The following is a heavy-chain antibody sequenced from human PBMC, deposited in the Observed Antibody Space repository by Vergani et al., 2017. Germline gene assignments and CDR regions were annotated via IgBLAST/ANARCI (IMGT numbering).Heavy chain of an antibody. Sequence: QVQLQESGPGLVKPSQTLSLTCTVSGGSISSGSYYWSWIRQPAGKGLEWIGRIYTSGSTNYNPSLKSRVTISVDTSKNQFSLKLSSVTAADTAVYYCARTFIVEMVSEGFDPWGQGTLVTVSS. D-gene: IGHD5-24*01. CDR2: IYTSGST. CDR3: ARTFIVEMVSEGFDP. V-gene: IGHV4-61*02. J-gene: IGHJ5*02. CDR1: GGSISSGSYY.